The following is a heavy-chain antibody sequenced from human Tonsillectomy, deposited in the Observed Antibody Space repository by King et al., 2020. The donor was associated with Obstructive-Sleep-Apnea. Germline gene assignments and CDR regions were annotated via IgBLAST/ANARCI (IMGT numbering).Heavy chain of an antibody. CDR2: INPSGGST. V-gene: IGHV1-46*01. Sequence: QLVQSGAEVKKPGASVKVSCKASGYTLTSYYIHWVRQAPGQGLEWMGIINPSGGSTSYAQKFQGRVTMTRDTSTSTVYMELSSLRSDDTAVYYCASDPGSYYRYFDLWGRGTLVTVSS. J-gene: IGHJ2*01. CDR1: GYTLTSYY. CDR3: ASDPGSYYRYFDL. D-gene: IGHD3-10*01.